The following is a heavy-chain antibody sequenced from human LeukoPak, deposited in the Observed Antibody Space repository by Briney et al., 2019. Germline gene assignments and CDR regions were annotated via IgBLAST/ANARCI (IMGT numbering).Heavy chain of an antibody. V-gene: IGHV1-2*02. J-gene: IGHJ4*02. CDR3: ARDLSPTNPFDY. Sequence: ASVKVSCKASGYTFTGYYMHWVRQAPGQGLEWMGWINPNSGGTNYAQKFQGRVTMTRDTSISTAYMELSRLRSDDTAVYYCARDLSPTNPFDYWGQGTLVTVSS. CDR1: GYTFTGYY. CDR2: INPNSGGT. D-gene: IGHD5-12*01.